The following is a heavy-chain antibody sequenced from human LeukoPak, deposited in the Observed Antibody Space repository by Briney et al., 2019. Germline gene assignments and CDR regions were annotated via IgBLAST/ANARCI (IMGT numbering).Heavy chain of an antibody. J-gene: IGHJ6*03. Sequence: SETLSLTCTVSGGSISSYYWSWIRQPPGKGLEWIGYIYYGGNTDYNPSLKSRVIISVNTSKNQFSLKLSSVTAADTAVYYCARFNGRRYTDVWGKGTTVTVSS. CDR1: GGSISSYY. D-gene: IGHD2-8*01. CDR3: ARFNGRRYTDV. V-gene: IGHV4-59*08. CDR2: IYYGGNT.